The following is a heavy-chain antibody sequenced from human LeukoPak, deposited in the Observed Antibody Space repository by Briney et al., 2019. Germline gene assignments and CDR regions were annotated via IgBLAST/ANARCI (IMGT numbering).Heavy chain of an antibody. CDR2: IYYSGST. Sequence: SSQTLSLTCTVSGGSISSGGYYWSWIRQHPGKGLEWIGYIYYSGSTYYNPSLKSRVTISVDTSKNQFSLKLTSVTAADTAVYFCARAGGFFSPFGYWGQGTLVTVSS. CDR3: ARAGGFFSPFGY. V-gene: IGHV4-31*03. D-gene: IGHD3-3*01. J-gene: IGHJ4*02. CDR1: GGSISSGGYY.